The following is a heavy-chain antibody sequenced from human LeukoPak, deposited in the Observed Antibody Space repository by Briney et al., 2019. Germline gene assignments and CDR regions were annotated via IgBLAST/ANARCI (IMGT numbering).Heavy chain of an antibody. CDR1: GFTVSNTY. Sequence: GGSLRLSCAASGFTVSNTYMSWVRQAPGKGLEWVSVIYAGGSTYYADSVKGRFTISRDNSKNTLYLQMNSLRAEDTAVYYCAKAPYSSSWHYFDYWGQGTLVTVSS. D-gene: IGHD6-13*01. CDR2: IYAGGST. J-gene: IGHJ4*02. CDR3: AKAPYSSSWHYFDY. V-gene: IGHV3-66*01.